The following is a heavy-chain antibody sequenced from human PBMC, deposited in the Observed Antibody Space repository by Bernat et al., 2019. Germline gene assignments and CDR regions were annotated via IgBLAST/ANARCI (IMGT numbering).Heavy chain of an antibody. CDR1: GGSVSSGSYF. Sequence: QVQLQESGPGLVKPSDTLSLTCAVSGGSVSSGSYFWSWIRQPPGKGLEWIGYVSYIGSANYNPSFRSRVLISVDTFKNYLSLTLRSVSAADTAVYYCARDVGGYDTGDSFDVWGQGTMVTVSS. J-gene: IGHJ3*01. V-gene: IGHV4-61*03. CDR2: VSYIGSA. D-gene: IGHD3-3*01. CDR3: ARDVGGYDTGDSFDV.